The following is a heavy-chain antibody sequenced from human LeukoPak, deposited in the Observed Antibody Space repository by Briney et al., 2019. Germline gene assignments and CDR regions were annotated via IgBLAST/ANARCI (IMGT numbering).Heavy chain of an antibody. V-gene: IGHV4-34*01. D-gene: IGHD3-3*01. CDR2: INHSGST. CDR3: ARGPPSGYYTDYYYYYYMDV. CDR1: GGSFSGYY. Sequence: SETLSLTCAVYGGSFSGYYWSWIRQPPGKGLEWIGEINHSGSTYYNPSLKSRVTISVDTSKNQFSLKLSSVTAADTAVYYCARGPPSGYYTDYYYYYYMDVWGKGTTVTVSS. J-gene: IGHJ6*03.